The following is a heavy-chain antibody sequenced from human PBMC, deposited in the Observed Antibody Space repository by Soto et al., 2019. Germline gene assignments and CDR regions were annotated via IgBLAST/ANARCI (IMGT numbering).Heavy chain of an antibody. V-gene: IGHV4-61*01. CDR1: CRSVSSGSSY. J-gene: IGHJ5*02. CDR2: IYYSGST. CDR3: ARDQGIAAQYNWFDP. Sequence: PSETLSRTCTVSCRSVSSGSSYCICIRQPPGKGLEWIGYIYYSGSTNYNPSLKSRVTISVDTSKNQFSLKLSSVTAADTAVYYCARDQGIAAQYNWFDPWGQGTLVTVSS. D-gene: IGHD6-13*01.